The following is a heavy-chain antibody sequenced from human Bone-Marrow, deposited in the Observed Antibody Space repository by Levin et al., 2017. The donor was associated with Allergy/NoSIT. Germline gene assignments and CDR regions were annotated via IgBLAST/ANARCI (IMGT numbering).Heavy chain of an antibody. Sequence: AGGSLRLSCAVSGFNVNNNYMSWVRQAPGKGLEWVAVMYSGGKTDYADSVQGRFTISRDNSKNTLYLQMNSVRVEDTGMYFCARDSEILTGYSPNAFDIWGQGTVVNVSS. CDR3: ARDSEILTGYSPNAFDI. CDR2: MYSGGKT. J-gene: IGHJ3*02. CDR1: GFNVNNNY. D-gene: IGHD3-9*01. V-gene: IGHV3-53*01.